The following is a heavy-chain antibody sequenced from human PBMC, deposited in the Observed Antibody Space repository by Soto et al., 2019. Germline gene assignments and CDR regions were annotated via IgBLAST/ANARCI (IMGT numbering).Heavy chain of an antibody. V-gene: IGHV1-69*13. CDR1: GRTFSSYA. J-gene: IGHJ5*02. Sequence: GASVKVSCKASGRTFSSYAISWVRQAPGQGLGWMGGIIPIFGTANYAQKFQGRVTITADESTSTAYMELSSLRSEDRAVYYCARAAPGRAVAGTYVWFDPWGQGPLVTLSS. CDR3: ARAAPGRAVAGTYVWFDP. CDR2: IIPIFGTA. D-gene: IGHD6-19*01.